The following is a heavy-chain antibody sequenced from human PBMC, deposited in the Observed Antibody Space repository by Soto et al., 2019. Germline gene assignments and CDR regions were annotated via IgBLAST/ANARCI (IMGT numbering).Heavy chain of an antibody. CDR2: IWYDGSNK. D-gene: IGHD3-3*01. CDR3: ARDRNFWSGYYTIGAFDI. CDR1: GFTFSSYG. J-gene: IGHJ3*02. Sequence: GGSLRLSCAASGFTFSSYGMHWVRQAPGKGLEWVAVIWYDGSNKYYADSVKGRFTISRDNSKNTLYLQMNSLRAEDTAVYYCARDRNFWSGYYTIGAFDIWGQGTMVTVSS. V-gene: IGHV3-33*01.